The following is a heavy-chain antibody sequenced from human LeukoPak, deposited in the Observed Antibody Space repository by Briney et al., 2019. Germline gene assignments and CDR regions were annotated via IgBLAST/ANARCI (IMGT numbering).Heavy chain of an antibody. J-gene: IGHJ4*02. Sequence: SETLSLTCTVSGGSVSSGSYYWSWIRLPPGKGLEWIGCIYYSGSTNYNPSLKSRVTISVDTSKNQFSLKLSSVTAADTAVYFCARDTGAGTGIIDYWGQGTLVTVSS. CDR1: GGSVSSGSYY. V-gene: IGHV4-61*01. D-gene: IGHD1-14*01. CDR2: IYYSGST. CDR3: ARDTGAGTGIIDY.